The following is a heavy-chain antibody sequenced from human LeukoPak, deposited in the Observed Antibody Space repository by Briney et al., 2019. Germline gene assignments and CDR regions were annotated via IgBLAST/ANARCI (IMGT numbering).Heavy chain of an antibody. CDR1: GYTLTELS. CDR3: ACTRGSGSYYPSGY. J-gene: IGHJ4*02. V-gene: IGHV1-24*01. CDR2: FDPEDGET. Sequence: ASVKVSCKVSGYTLTELSMHWVRQAPGKGLEGMGGFDPEDGETIYAQKFQGRVTMTEDTSTDTAYMELSSLRSEDTAVYYCACTRGSGSYYPSGYWGQGTLVTVSS. D-gene: IGHD3-10*01.